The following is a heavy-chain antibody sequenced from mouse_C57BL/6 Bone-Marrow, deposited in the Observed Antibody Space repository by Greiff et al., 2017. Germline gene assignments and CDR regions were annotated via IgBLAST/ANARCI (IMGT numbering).Heavy chain of an antibody. V-gene: IGHV1-55*01. Sequence: QVQLQQPGAELVKPGASVKMSCKASGYTFTSYWITWVKQRPGQGLEWIGDIYPGSGSTNYNEKFKSKATLTVDTSSSTAYMQLSSLTSDDSAVYYCARGYNWWGASMDYWGQGTSVTVSS. CDR1: GYTFTSYW. CDR3: ARGYNWWGASMDY. D-gene: IGHD1-3*01. J-gene: IGHJ4*01. CDR2: IYPGSGST.